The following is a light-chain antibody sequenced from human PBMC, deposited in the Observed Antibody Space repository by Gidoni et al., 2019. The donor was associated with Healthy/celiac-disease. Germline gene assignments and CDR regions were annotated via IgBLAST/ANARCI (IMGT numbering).Light chain of an antibody. Sequence: EIVMTQSPATLSVSPGERATLSCRASQSVSSDLAWYQQKPGQAPRLLIYGASTRATGIPARLSGSGSGTEFTLTISSLQSEDCAVYYCQQYNNWPPGTFGPGTKVDIK. CDR3: QQYNNWPPGT. CDR2: GAS. CDR1: QSVSSD. V-gene: IGKV3-15*01. J-gene: IGKJ3*01.